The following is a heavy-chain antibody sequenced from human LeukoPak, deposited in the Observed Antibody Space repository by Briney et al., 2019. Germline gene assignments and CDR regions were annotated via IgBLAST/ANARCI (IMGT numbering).Heavy chain of an antibody. CDR2: ISSSSSTI. V-gene: IGHV3-48*04. CDR3: ATSYSYGYRRYFDY. J-gene: IGHJ4*02. Sequence: GGSLRLSCAASGFTFSSYSMNWVRQAPGKGLEWVSCISSSSSTIYYADSVKGRFTISRDNAKNSLYLQMNSLRAEDTAVYYCATSYSYGYRRYFDYWGQGTLVTVSS. D-gene: IGHD5-18*01. CDR1: GFTFSSYS.